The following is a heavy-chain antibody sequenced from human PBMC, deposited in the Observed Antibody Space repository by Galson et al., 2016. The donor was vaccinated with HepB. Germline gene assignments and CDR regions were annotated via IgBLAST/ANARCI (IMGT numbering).Heavy chain of an antibody. Sequence: ETLSLTCVVDGVPLNEYYWNWIRQFPGKGLEWIGEVGHVGAPTYNPSLESRVTISIDTSKKQFSLHLTSVTAADTASYYCALYLGNPLGDYWGQGTPVTVSS. CDR1: GVPLNEYY. D-gene: IGHD3-16*01. J-gene: IGHJ4*02. CDR3: ALYLGNPLGDY. V-gene: IGHV4-34*01. CDR2: VGHVGAP.